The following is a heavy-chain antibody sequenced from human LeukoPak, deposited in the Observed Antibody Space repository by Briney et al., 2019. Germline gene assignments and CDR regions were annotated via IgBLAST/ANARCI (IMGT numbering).Heavy chain of an antibody. CDR1: GFTFSSYS. J-gene: IGHJ6*02. V-gene: IGHV3-21*01. Sequence: GGPLRLSCAASGFTFSSYSMNWVRQALGKGLEWVSSISSSSSYIYYADSVKGRFTISRDNAKNSLYLQMNSLRAEDTAVYYCARDPHYYGSGSYSPYYGMDVWGQGTTVTVSS. CDR3: ARDPHYYGSGSYSPYYGMDV. CDR2: ISSSSSYI. D-gene: IGHD3-10*01.